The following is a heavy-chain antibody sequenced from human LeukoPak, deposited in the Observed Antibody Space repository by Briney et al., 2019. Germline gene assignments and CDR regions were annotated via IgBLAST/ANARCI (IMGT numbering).Heavy chain of an antibody. CDR2: INSDGSEG. CDR3: ARAPHYSNYGPYYYGMDV. CDR1: GFTFSGFW. V-gene: IGHV3-7*03. Sequence: GGSLRLSCAVSGFTFSGFWMSWSRQAPGKGLEWVASINSDGSEGYYADVVKGRFTISRDNAKNSLYLQINSLRAEDTAVYYCARAPHYSNYGPYYYGMDVWGQGTTVTVSS. D-gene: IGHD4-11*01. J-gene: IGHJ6*02.